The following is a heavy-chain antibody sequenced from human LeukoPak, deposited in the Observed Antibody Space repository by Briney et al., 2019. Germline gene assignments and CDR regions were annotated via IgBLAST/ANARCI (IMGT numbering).Heavy chain of an antibody. Sequence: ASVKVSCKASGGTFSSYAISWVRQAPGQGLEWMGGIIPIVGTANYAQKFQGRVTITADESTSTAYMELSSLRSEDTAVYYCARDEDYYDSSGTFDYWGQGTLVTVSS. D-gene: IGHD3-22*01. V-gene: IGHV1-69*13. CDR3: ARDEDYYDSSGTFDY. CDR1: GGTFSSYA. J-gene: IGHJ4*02. CDR2: IIPIVGTA.